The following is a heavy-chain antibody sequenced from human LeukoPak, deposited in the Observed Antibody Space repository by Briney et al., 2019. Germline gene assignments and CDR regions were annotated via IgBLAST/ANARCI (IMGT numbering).Heavy chain of an antibody. J-gene: IGHJ5*02. V-gene: IGHV3-30*02. CDR3: TKNAGRREGWFDR. D-gene: IGHD1-26*01. CDR2: IESDESIR. Sequence: PGGGLRLSRAASGFTFRGYGMQWVRQTPGKGGEWGGFIESDESIRQYAALVKGRFTISRDNSKNMLYLQMNRLTTEDTAMYYCTKNAGRREGWFDRWGQGTLVTVSS. CDR1: GFTFRGYG.